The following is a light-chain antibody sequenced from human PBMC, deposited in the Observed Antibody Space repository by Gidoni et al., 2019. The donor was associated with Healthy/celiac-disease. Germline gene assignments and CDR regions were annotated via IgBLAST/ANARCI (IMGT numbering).Light chain of an antibody. Sequence: EIVMTQSPATLSVSPGERATLSCRASQSVSSNLSWYQQKPGQAPRLLIFGASTRATGIPARLSGSESVTEFPRTISSLQSEDFAVYYCQQYNNWPPITFGQGTRLEIK. V-gene: IGKV3-15*01. CDR3: QQYNNWPPIT. CDR1: QSVSSN. CDR2: GAS. J-gene: IGKJ5*01.